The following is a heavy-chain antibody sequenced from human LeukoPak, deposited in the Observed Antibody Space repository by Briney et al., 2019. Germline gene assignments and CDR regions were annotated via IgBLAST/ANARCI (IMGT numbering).Heavy chain of an antibody. V-gene: IGHV1-46*01. Sequence: ASVKVSCKASGYTFTSYYMHWVRQAPGQGLEWMGIINPSGGSTSYAQKFQGRVTMTRDTSTSTVYMELSSLRSEDTAVYYCARASPRYCSSTSCYVPYYYYGMDVWGQGTTVTVSS. D-gene: IGHD2-2*01. CDR1: GYTFTSYY. J-gene: IGHJ6*02. CDR3: ARASPRYCSSTSCYVPYYYYGMDV. CDR2: INPSGGST.